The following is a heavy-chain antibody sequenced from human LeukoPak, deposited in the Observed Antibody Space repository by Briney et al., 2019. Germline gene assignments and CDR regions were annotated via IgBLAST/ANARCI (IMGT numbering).Heavy chain of an antibody. CDR2: INSDGSST. D-gene: IGHD2-2*01. J-gene: IGHJ4*02. CDR1: GFTFSSYW. V-gene: IGHV3-74*01. CDR3: ARAGGVVPAALDY. Sequence: GGSLRHSCAASGFTFSSYWMHWVRQAPGKGLVWVSRINSDGSSTSYADSVKGRFTISRDNAKNTLYLQMNSLRAEDTAVYYCARAGGVVPAALDYWGQGTLIIVSS.